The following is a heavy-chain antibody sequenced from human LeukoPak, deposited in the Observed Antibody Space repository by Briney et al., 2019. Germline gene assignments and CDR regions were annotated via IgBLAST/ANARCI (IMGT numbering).Heavy chain of an antibody. CDR2: IVGSGGAT. CDR3: AKWGDYNGLTGYYVSDY. CDR1: GFTFSNYA. V-gene: IGHV3-23*01. J-gene: IGHJ4*02. D-gene: IGHD3-9*01. Sequence: GASLRLPCAASGFTFSNYAMSWVRQAPGKGLEWVSAIVGSGGATYYADSVKGRFTISRDNSKNTLYLQISTLRAEDTAVYFCAKWGDYNGLTGYYVSDYWGQGTLVTVSS.